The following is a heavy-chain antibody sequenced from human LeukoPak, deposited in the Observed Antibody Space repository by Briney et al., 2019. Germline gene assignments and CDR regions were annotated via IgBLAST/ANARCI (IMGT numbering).Heavy chain of an antibody. CDR3: ARVVGAIRSAFDI. V-gene: IGHV3-21*01. CDR1: GFTFSSYS. Sequence: PGGSLRLSCAASGFTFSSYSVNWVRQAPGKGLEWVSSISSSSSYIYYADSVKGRFTISRDNAKNSLYLQMNSLRAEDTAVYYCARVVGAIRSAFDIWGQGTMVTVSS. CDR2: ISSSSSYI. J-gene: IGHJ3*02. D-gene: IGHD1-26*01.